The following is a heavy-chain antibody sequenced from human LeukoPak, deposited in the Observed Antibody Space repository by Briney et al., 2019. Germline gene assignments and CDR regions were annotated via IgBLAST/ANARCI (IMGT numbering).Heavy chain of an antibody. V-gene: IGHV3-48*01. J-gene: IGHJ3*02. Sequence: GGSPRLSCAASGFTFSTYPMNWVRQPPGKGLEWVSYISSPRTTIYYADSVKGRFTISRDNTRNSLYLQMNSLRAEDTAVYYCARDLYGDYEVGAFDIRGQGTMVTVSS. CDR3: ARDLYGDYEVGAFDI. CDR1: GFTFSTYP. CDR2: ISSPRTTI. D-gene: IGHD4-17*01.